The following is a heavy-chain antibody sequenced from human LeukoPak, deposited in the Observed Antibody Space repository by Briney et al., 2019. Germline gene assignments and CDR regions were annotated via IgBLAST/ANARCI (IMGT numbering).Heavy chain of an antibody. V-gene: IGHV3-9*01. J-gene: IGHJ5*02. Sequence: QPGRSLRLSCAASGFTFDDYAMHWVRQAPGKGLEWVSGISWNSGSIGYADSVKGRFTISRDNAKNSLYLQMNSLRAEDTALYYCAKDSAGYGDGWFDPWGQGTLVTVSS. CDR2: ISWNSGSI. CDR1: GFTFDDYA. D-gene: IGHD4-17*01. CDR3: AKDSAGYGDGWFDP.